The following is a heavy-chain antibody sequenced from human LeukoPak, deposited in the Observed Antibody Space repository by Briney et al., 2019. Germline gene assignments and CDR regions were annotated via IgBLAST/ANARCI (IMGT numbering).Heavy chain of an antibody. Sequence: ASVKVSCKASGYTFTGYYMHWVRQAPGQGLEWMGWINPNSGGTNYAQKFQGRVTMTRDTSISTAYMELSRLRSDDTAVYYCAGDGYSSGWYPRWYFDYWGQGTLVTVSS. J-gene: IGHJ4*02. D-gene: IGHD6-19*01. CDR1: GYTFTGYY. V-gene: IGHV1-2*02. CDR3: AGDGYSSGWYPRWYFDY. CDR2: INPNSGGT.